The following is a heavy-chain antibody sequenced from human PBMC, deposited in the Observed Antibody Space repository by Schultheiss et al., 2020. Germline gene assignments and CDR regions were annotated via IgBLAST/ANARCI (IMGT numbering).Heavy chain of an antibody. CDR2: ISYSGST. Sequence: SETLSLTCTVSGGSVSSGIYYWSWIRQPPGKGLEWIGYISYSGSTKYNPSLKSRVTISADTSKNQFSLRLNSLTAADTAVYYCARDPENYYYYGMDVWGQGTTVTVSS. CDR3: ARDPENYYYYGMDV. CDR1: GGSVSSGIYY. V-gene: IGHV4-61*01. J-gene: IGHJ6*02.